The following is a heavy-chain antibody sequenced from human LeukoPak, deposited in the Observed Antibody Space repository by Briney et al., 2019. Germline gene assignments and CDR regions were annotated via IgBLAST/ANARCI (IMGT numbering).Heavy chain of an antibody. V-gene: IGHV4-4*07. CDR1: GGSISSYY. CDR3: ARDLPYPMDAFDI. J-gene: IGHJ3*02. CDR2: IYPSGNT. Sequence: SETLSLTCTVSGGSISSYYWSWTRQPAGKGLEWIGRIYPSGNTNYNPSLKSRVTMSLDTSKNQFSLKLSSVTAADTAVFYCARDLPYPMDAFDIWGQGTMVTVSS.